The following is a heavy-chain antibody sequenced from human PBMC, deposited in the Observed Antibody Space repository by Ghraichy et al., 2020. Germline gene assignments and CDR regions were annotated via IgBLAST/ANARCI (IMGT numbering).Heavy chain of an antibody. V-gene: IGHV4-39*01. D-gene: IGHD2-15*01. CDR2: IYYSGNT. CDR3: ARHWNIVVVVAAKAFDF. CDR1: GDSISSSSSYF. J-gene: IGHJ4*02. Sequence: ASLNISCTVSGDSISSSSSYFWVWIRQPPGKGLEWVGSIYYSGNTYYNPSLKSRVAISVDTSKNQFSLKLSSVTTADTAVYYCARHWNIVVVVAAKAFDFWGQGTLVAVSS.